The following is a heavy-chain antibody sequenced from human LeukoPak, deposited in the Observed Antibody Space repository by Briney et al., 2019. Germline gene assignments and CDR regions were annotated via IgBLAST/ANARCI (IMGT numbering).Heavy chain of an antibody. CDR1: GFTFSSYE. V-gene: IGHV3-48*03. J-gene: IGHJ4*02. D-gene: IGHD3/OR15-3a*01. CDR3: ARGTGYYSYFDY. CDR2: ISSSGSTI. Sequence: GGSLRLSCAASGFTFSSYEMNWVRQAPGKGLEWVSYISSSGSTIYYADSVKGRFTISRDNAKNSLYLQMNGLRAEDTAVYYCARGTGYYSYFDYWGQGTLVTVSS.